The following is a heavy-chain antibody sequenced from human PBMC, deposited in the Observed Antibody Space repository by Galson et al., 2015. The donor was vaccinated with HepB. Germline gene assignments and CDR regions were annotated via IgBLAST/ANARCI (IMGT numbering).Heavy chain of an antibody. CDR3: ARVWLDGSGSYKRHLGAFDI. J-gene: IGHJ3*02. D-gene: IGHD3-10*01. V-gene: IGHV1-18*04. Sequence: SVKVSCKASGYTFTSYGISWVRQAPGQGLEWMGWISAYNGNTNYAQKLQGRVTMTTDTSTSTAYMELRSLRSDDTAVYYCARVWLDGSGSYKRHLGAFDIWGQGTMVTVSS. CDR1: GYTFTSYG. CDR2: ISAYNGNT.